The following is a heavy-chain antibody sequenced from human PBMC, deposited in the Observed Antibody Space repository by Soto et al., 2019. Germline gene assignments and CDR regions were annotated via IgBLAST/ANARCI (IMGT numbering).Heavy chain of an antibody. CDR2: INPNSGDT. Sequence: ASVKVSCKASGYTFTGNYMHWVRQAPGQGLERMGWINPNSGDTNYAQKFQGWVTMTRDTSINTAYMDLRRLTSDDTAVYYCAREMATISNGDFDHWGQGTLVTVSS. D-gene: IGHD5-12*01. CDR1: GYTFTGNY. V-gene: IGHV1-2*04. J-gene: IGHJ4*02. CDR3: AREMATISNGDFDH.